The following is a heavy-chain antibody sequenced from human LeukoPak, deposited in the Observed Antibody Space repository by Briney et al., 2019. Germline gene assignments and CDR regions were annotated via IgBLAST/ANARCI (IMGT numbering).Heavy chain of an antibody. CDR1: GYSLTIYW. J-gene: IGHJ3*02. CDR3: ARMGNTALVNSGYAFDI. CDR2: LSPGDSGA. Sequence: GESLKISCKGSGYSLTIYWIGWVRQMPGKGLEWMGMLSPGDSGATYSPSFQGQVTISADKSISTAYLQWSSLKASDTAMYYCARMGNTALVNSGYAFDIWGQGTMVTVSS. V-gene: IGHV5-51*01. D-gene: IGHD5-18*01.